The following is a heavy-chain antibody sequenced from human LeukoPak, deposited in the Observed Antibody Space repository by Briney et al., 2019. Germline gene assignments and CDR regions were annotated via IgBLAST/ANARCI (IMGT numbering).Heavy chain of an antibody. J-gene: IGHJ4*02. D-gene: IGHD5-18*01. Sequence: GGSLRLSWAASGFTFSSYSMNWVRQAPGKGLEWVSYISSSSSTIYYADSVKGRFTISRDNAKHSLYRQVNSRRAEETAVYDCSRCPYSFGFAPPDYWGEGTLLTVPS. CDR2: ISSSSSTI. V-gene: IGHV3-48*01. CDR1: GFTFSSYS. CDR3: SRCPYSFGFAPPDY.